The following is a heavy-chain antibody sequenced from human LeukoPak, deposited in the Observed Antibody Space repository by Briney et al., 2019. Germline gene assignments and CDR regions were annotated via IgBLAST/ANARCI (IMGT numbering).Heavy chain of an antibody. CDR2: FDPEDGET. CDR3: TAAGTGYYGIDV. Sequence: GASVKVSCKVSGYTLTELSMNWVRQAPGKGLEWMGGFDPEDGETIYAQKFQGRVTMTEDTSTDTAYMELSSLRSEDTAVYYCTAAGTGYYGIDVWGKGTTVTVSS. CDR1: GYTLTELS. D-gene: IGHD6-13*01. J-gene: IGHJ6*04. V-gene: IGHV1-24*01.